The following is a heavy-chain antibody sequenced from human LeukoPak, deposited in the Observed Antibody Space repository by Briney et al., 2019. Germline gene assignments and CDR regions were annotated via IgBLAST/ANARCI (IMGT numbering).Heavy chain of an antibody. CDR1: GGSISSYY. CDR2: IYYSGST. V-gene: IGHV4-39*07. Sequence: SETLSLTCTVSGGSISSYYWGWIRQPPGKGLEWIRSIYYSGSTYYNPSLKSRVTISVDTSKNQFSLKLSSVTAADTAVYYCARGGITMVRGAYAPLAIDYWGQGTLVTVSS. J-gene: IGHJ4*02. D-gene: IGHD3-10*01. CDR3: ARGGITMVRGAYAPLAIDY.